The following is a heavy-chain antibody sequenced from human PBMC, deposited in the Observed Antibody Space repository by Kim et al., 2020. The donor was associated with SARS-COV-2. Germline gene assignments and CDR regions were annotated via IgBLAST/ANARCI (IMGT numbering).Heavy chain of an antibody. CDR1: GGSISSYY. D-gene: IGHD3-10*01. CDR3: ARDSVTMVRGVKPNYYYGIDG. Sequence: SETLSLTCTVSGGSISSYYWSWIRQPPGKGLEWIGYIYYSGSTNYNPSLKSRVTISVDTSKNQFSLKLSSVTAADTAVYYCARDSVTMVRGVKPNYYYGIDGGGQGTTVTVSS. J-gene: IGHJ6*02. V-gene: IGHV4-59*01. CDR2: IYYSGST.